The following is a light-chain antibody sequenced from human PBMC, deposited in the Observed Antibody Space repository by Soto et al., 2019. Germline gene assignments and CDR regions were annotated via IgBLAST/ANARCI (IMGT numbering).Light chain of an antibody. CDR1: QSVSSYY. Sequence: EIVLTQSPGTLSLSPGEKATLSCRASQSVSSYYLAWYQQKPGQAPRLLIYGASNRATGIPDRFSGSGSGTDFTLTISRLEPEDFAVYYCQQYGSSPPYTFGQGSELEIK. CDR3: QQYGSSPPYT. CDR2: GAS. V-gene: IGKV3-20*01. J-gene: IGKJ2*01.